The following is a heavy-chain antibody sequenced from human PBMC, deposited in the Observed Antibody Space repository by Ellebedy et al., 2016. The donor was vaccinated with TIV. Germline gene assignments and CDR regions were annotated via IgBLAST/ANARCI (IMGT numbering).Heavy chain of an antibody. CDR1: GFTFSNYW. Sequence: GGSLRLSXAASGFTFSNYWMSWVSQAPGKGLEWVANIKQDGSEIYYVNSVKGRFTISRDNAKNSLYLQMNSLRAEDTAVYYCARRYFDLWGRGTLVTVSS. CDR2: IKQDGSEI. CDR3: ARRYFDL. V-gene: IGHV3-7*01. J-gene: IGHJ2*01.